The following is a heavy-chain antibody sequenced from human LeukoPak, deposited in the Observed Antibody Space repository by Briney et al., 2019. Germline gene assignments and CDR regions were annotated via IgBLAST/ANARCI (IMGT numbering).Heavy chain of an antibody. J-gene: IGHJ6*03. CDR1: GYTFTDYY. CDR3: AKATKKWALRPNYYMDV. V-gene: IGHV1-2*02. CDR2: INPNSGGT. Sequence: GASVKVSCKASGYTFTDYYIHWVRQAPGQGREWMGWINPNSGGTNYAQRFQGRVTMTRDTSISTAYMELSRLTSDDTAVYYCAKATKKWALRPNYYMDVWGKGTTVTVSS. D-gene: IGHD1-26*01.